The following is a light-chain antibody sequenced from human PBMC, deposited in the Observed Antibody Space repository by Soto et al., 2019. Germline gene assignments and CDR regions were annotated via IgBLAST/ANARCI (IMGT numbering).Light chain of an antibody. CDR1: QTINSW. CDR2: DAS. J-gene: IGKJ4*01. Sequence: DIQMTHSPSTLSSSVLYRVTMTCLASQTINSWLAWYQQKPGKAPKVLIFDASSLKTGVPSRFSGSGSETEFTLTISGLQPDDFATYYCQQYNLYSALSFGGGTKVDIK. V-gene: IGKV1-5*01. CDR3: QQYNLYSALS.